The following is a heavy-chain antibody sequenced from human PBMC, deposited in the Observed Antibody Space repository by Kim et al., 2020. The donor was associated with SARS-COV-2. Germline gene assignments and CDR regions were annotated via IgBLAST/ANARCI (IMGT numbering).Heavy chain of an antibody. CDR2: N. Sequence: NTSNPPLKSRVSMSLDTSKKQFSLKLSSVTAADTAVYYCARDGSNFPFDYWGQGTLVTVSS. CDR3: ARDGSNFPFDY. J-gene: IGHJ4*02. V-gene: IGHV4-4*07. D-gene: IGHD1-20*01.